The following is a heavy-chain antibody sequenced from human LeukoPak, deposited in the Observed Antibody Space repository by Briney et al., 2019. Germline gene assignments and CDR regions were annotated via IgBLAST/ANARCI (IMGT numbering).Heavy chain of an antibody. V-gene: IGHV1-18*01. J-gene: IGHJ5*02. CDR2: ISAYNGNT. CDR1: GYSFTSYG. CDR3: ARAGQDETYNWFDP. Sequence: ASVKVSCKTSGYSFTSYGISWVRQAPGQGLEWMGWISAYNGNTNYAQKVQGRVTMTTDTSTSTTYMELRSLRSDDTAVYYCARAGQDETYNWFDPWGQGTLVTVSS.